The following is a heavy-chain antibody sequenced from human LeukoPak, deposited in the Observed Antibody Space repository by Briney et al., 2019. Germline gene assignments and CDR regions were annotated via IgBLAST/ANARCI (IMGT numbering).Heavy chain of an antibody. CDR2: ISGYNGNT. CDR1: GYTFTTYG. CDR3: ARDKGLLWFGEEYSYYGMDV. J-gene: IGHJ6*02. Sequence: ASVKVSCKTSGYTFTTYGISWVRQAPGQGLEWMGWISGYNGNTNYAQQFQGRVTMTTDTSTSTAYMELRSLRSDDTAVYYCARDKGLLWFGEEYSYYGMDVWGQGTTVTVSS. V-gene: IGHV1-18*01. D-gene: IGHD3-10*01.